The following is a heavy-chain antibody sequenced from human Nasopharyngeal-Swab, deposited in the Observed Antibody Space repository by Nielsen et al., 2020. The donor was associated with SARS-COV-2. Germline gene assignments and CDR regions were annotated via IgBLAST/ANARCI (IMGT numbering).Heavy chain of an antibody. CDR2: ISWNSGSI. J-gene: IGHJ4*02. Sequence: SLKISCAASGFTFDDYAMHWVRQAPGKGLEWVSGISWNSGSIGYADSVKGRFTISRDNAKNSLYLQMNSLRAEDTALYYCAKGDRTLAGSGDYWGQGTLVTVSS. CDR1: GFTFDDYA. D-gene: IGHD6-19*01. CDR3: AKGDRTLAGSGDY. V-gene: IGHV3-9*01.